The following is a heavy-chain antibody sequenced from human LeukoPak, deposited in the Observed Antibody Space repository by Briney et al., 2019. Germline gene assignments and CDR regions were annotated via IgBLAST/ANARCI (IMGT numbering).Heavy chain of an antibody. D-gene: IGHD4-17*01. Sequence: SETLSLTCTVSGGSISSYYWSWIRQPPGKGLEWIGSVYHGGSTYYNPSLKSRVTISLDSSRNQFSLKLSSVTAAGTAVYFCAGYHAYGVTTPPLGYWGQGTLVTVSS. V-gene: IGHV4-59*04. CDR2: VYHGGST. J-gene: IGHJ4*02. CDR3: AGYHAYGVTTPPLGY. CDR1: GGSISSYY.